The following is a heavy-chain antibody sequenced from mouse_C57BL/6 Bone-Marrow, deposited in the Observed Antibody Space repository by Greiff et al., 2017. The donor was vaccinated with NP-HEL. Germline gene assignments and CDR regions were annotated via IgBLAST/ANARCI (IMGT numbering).Heavy chain of an antibody. V-gene: IGHV5-6*01. Sequence: EVQGVESGGDLVKPGGSLKLSCAASGFTFSSYGMSWVRQTPDKRLEWVATISSGGSYTYYPDSVKGRFTISRDNAKNTRYLQMSSLKSEDTAMYYCARHGGSSWFAYWGQGTLVTVSA. CDR1: GFTFSSYG. CDR3: ARHGGSSWFAY. CDR2: ISSGGSYT. J-gene: IGHJ3*01.